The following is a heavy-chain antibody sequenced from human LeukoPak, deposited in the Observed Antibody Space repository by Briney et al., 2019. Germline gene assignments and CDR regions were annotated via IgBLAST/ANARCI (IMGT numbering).Heavy chain of an antibody. D-gene: IGHD3-10*01. V-gene: IGHV1-46*01. CDR1: GYTFTNYG. Sequence: GASVKVSCKTSGYTFTNYGISWVRQAPGQGLEWMGIINPSGGSTSYAQKFQGRVTMTRDMSTSTVYMELSSLRSEDTAVYYCASGGNYYGSGSSNFDYWGQGTLVTVSS. CDR3: ASGGNYYGSGSSNFDY. J-gene: IGHJ4*02. CDR2: INPSGGST.